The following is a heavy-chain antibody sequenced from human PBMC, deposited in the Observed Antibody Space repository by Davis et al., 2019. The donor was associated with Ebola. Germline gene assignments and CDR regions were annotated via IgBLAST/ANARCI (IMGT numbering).Heavy chain of an antibody. D-gene: IGHD3-10*01. CDR2: ISYDGSNK. Sequence: GESLKISCAASGFTFSSYAMHWVRQAPGKGLEWVAVISYDGSNKYYADSVKGRFTISRDNSKNTLYLQMNSLRAEDTAVYYCARGRYGSGDLNWFDPWGQGTLVTVSS. CDR3: ARGRYGSGDLNWFDP. J-gene: IGHJ5*02. V-gene: IGHV3-30-3*01. CDR1: GFTFSSYA.